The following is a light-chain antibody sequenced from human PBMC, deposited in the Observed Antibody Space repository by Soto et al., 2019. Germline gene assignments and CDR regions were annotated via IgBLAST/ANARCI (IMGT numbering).Light chain of an antibody. Sequence: ELVLTQSPGTLSLSPGERATLSCRASQSVGSNSLAWYQQKPGQAPSLLIYTASIRASGIPDRFSGSGSGTDLTLTIIRLEPEDFAVYYCKKYGSSPPYTFGQGTKLELQ. V-gene: IGKV3-20*01. CDR3: KKYGSSPPYT. CDR2: TAS. J-gene: IGKJ2*01. CDR1: QSVGSNS.